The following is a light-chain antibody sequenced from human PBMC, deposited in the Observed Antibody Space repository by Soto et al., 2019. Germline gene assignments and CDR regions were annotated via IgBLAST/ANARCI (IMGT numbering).Light chain of an antibody. CDR1: RSNIGSYT. CDR3: SSWHGNLNGVV. CDR2: GDS. J-gene: IGLJ2*01. V-gene: IGLV1-44*01. Sequence: QSVLTQPPSASGTPGQRVTISCSGSRSNIGSYTVNWYQQLPGTAPKLLIYGDSQRPSGVPDRFSGSKSGTSASLAISGLQSEDEADYYCSSWHGNLNGVVFGGGTQLTVL.